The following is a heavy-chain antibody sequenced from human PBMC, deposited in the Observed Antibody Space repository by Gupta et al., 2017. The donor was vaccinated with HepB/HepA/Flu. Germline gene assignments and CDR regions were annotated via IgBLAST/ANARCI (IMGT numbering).Heavy chain of an antibody. CDR1: GGSVNNKNYF. V-gene: IGHV4-31*03. J-gene: IGHJ3*02. CDR3: AREVNVAATTDAFDI. D-gene: IGHD6-19*01. Sequence: QVQLQESGPGLVKPSQTLSLACTVSGGSVNNKNYFWSWIRQRPGMGLEWIGYIKYSGKSFYNPSLNSRVTISLDTFENQFSLRLSSVTAADTAVYYCAREVNVAATTDAFDIWGQVTMVTVS. CDR2: IKYSGKS.